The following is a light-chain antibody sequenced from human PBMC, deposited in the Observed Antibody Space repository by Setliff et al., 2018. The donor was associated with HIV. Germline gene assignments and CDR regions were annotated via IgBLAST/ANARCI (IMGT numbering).Light chain of an antibody. CDR1: TSDIGHYNR. CDR3: SSYTSDNTWV. CDR2: EVS. V-gene: IGLV2-18*02. Sequence: QSVLAQPPYVSGAPGQSVTISCTGSTSDIGHYNRVSWYQQPPGAAPKLIMYEVSHRPSGVPDRLSGSKSGNTASLTISGLLAEDEADYYCSSYTSDNTWVFGGGTKVTVL. J-gene: IGLJ3*02.